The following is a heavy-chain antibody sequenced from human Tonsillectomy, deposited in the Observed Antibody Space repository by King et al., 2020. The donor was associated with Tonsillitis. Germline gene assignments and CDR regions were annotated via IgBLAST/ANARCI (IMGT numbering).Heavy chain of an antibody. CDR1: GFTFTNYG. J-gene: IGHJ2*01. Sequence: VQLVQSGGGVVQPGRSLRLSCAASGFTFTNYGMHWVRQAPGKGLEWVALIAYDASYENYSDSVKGRFAISRDNSKNTLYLEMKSLRVEDTAVYYCAKDGIGLSDWYCDLWGRGTLVTVSS. CDR3: AKDGIGLSDWYCDL. V-gene: IGHV3-30*18. D-gene: IGHD3-16*01. CDR2: IAYDASYE.